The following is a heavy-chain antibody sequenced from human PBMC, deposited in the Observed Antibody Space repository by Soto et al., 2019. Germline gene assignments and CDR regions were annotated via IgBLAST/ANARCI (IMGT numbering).Heavy chain of an antibody. CDR3: ARYFDWYTAGNGMDV. Sequence: PGESLKISCKGSGYSFTSYWITWVRQMPGKGLEWMGKIDPSDSYSNYGPSFQGLVTFSADKSISTAYLQWSSLRASDTAMYFCARYFDWYTAGNGMDVWGQGTTVTVSS. J-gene: IGHJ6*02. CDR1: GYSFTSYW. D-gene: IGHD3-9*01. CDR2: IDPSDSYS. V-gene: IGHV5-10-1*01.